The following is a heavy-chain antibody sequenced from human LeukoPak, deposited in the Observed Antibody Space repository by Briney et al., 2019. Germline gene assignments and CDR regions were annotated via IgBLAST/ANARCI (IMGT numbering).Heavy chain of an antibody. D-gene: IGHD2-15*01. V-gene: IGHV4-34*01. CDR1: GGSFSGYY. CDR3: ARVTAHRAANY. J-gene: IGHJ4*02. CDR2: INHSGST. Sequence: PSETLSLTCAVYGGSFSGYYWSWIRQPPGKGLEWIGEINHSGSTNYNPSLKSRVTISVDTSKNQFSLKLSSLTAADTAVYYCARVTAHRAANYWGQGTLVTVSS.